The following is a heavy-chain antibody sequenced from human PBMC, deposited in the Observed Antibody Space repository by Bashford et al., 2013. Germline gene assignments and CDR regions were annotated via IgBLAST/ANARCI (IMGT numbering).Heavy chain of an antibody. CDR1: GYTFTAYY. V-gene: IGHV1-2*02. J-gene: IGHJ3*01. CDR2: INPNTGGT. D-gene: IGHD1-26*01. CDR3: ARDGPVVGVWNAFDV. Sequence: ASVKVSCKTSGYTFTAYYVHWVRQAPGQGLEWVGWINPNTGGTNYAQKFQGRVTMTRDTSISTAYMELSSLRSDDTAVYFCARDGPVVGVWNAFDVWAKGSGHRLL.